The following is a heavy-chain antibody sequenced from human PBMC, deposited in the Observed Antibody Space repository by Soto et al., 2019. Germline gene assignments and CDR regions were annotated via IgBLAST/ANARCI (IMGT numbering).Heavy chain of an antibody. CDR2: ISAYNGNT. V-gene: IGHV1-18*01. J-gene: IGHJ5*02. CDR3: ARRLGYDSSGYFNWFDP. Sequence: AASVKVSCKASGYTFTSYGISWVRQAPGQGLEWMGWISAYNGNTNYAQKLQGRVTMTTDTSTSTAYMELRSLRSDDTAVYYCARRLGYDSSGYFNWFDPWGQGTLVTVSS. CDR1: GYTFTSYG. D-gene: IGHD3-22*01.